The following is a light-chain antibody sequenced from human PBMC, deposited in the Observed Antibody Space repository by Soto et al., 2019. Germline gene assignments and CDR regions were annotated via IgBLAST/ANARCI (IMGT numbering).Light chain of an antibody. CDR2: AAS. Sequence: DIQITQTPSSVSASVGDRVTITCRAGQGISSWLAWYQKKPGKAPNLLIYAASSLQSGVPSRFSGSESGTDFTLTISSLQLEDCAIYFCQQANSFPITFGQGTRLEIK. V-gene: IGKV1-12*01. J-gene: IGKJ5*01. CDR1: QGISSW. CDR3: QQANSFPIT.